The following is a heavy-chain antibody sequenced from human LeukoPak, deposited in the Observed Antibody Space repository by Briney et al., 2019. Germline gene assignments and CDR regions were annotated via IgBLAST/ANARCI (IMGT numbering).Heavy chain of an antibody. Sequence: GGSLRLSCAASGFTFSRFWMHWVRQAPGKGLVWVSRINTDASNTIYADSVKGRFTISRDNAKNTLYLQMNSLRAEDTAVYYCAKDQSIAGPATADYWGQGTLVTVSS. D-gene: IGHD1-26*01. CDR3: AKDQSIAGPATADY. J-gene: IGHJ4*02. V-gene: IGHV3-74*01. CDR1: GFTFSRFW. CDR2: INTDASNT.